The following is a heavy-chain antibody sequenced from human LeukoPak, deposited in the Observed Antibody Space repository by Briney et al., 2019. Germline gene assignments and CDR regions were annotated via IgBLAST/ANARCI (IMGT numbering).Heavy chain of an antibody. D-gene: IGHD1-20*01. CDR3: ARAHNWKYGTFDY. V-gene: IGHV3-21*01. CDR1: GFTFSSYE. CDR2: ISSSSSYI. Sequence: PGGSLRLSCAASGFTFSSYEMNWVRQAPGKGLAWVSSISSSSSYIFYADSVKGRFTISRDNAKNSLYLQMNSLRAEDTAVYYCARAHNWKYGTFDYWGQGTLVTVSS. J-gene: IGHJ4*02.